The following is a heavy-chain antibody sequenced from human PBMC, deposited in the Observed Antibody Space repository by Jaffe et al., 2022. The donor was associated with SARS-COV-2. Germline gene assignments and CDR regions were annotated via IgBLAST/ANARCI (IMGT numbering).Heavy chain of an antibody. CDR3: AGDNGGSGIGTFDY. CDR1: GGSIGSGPYF. J-gene: IGHJ4*02. V-gene: IGHV4-31*03. Sequence: QLQLQESGPGLVKPSQTLSLTCTVSGGSIGSGPYFWNWIRQYPGKGLEWIGHIYDSGTTDYNPSLKSRVTISADTSKNQFSLKLSSVTAADTAEYYCAGDNGGSGIGTFDYWGQGTLVTVSS. D-gene: IGHD3-10*01. CDR2: IYDSGTT.